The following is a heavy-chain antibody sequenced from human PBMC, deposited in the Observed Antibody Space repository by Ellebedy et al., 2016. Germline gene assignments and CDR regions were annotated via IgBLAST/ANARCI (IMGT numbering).Heavy chain of an antibody. CDR2: ISAYNGNT. CDR1: GYTFTSYG. D-gene: IGHD3-16*02. V-gene: IGHV1-18*01. J-gene: IGHJ4*02. CDR3: ARDSRVTFRGLIVYFDF. Sequence: ASVKVSCKASGYTFTSYGISWVRQAPGQGLEWMGWISAYNGNTNYAQKLQGRVTMTTDTSTSTAYMELRSLRSDDTAVYYCARDSRVTFRGLIVYFDFWGQGTLVTVSS.